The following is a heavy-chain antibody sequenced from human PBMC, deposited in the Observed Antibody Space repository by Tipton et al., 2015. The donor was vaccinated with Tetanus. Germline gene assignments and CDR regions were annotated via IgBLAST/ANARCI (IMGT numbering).Heavy chain of an antibody. D-gene: IGHD6-19*01. Sequence: SGFTFSSYGMHWVRQAPGKGLEWVAVIWYDGSNKYYADSVKGRFTISRDNSKNKLYLQMNSLRAEDTAVYYCARAPAAGPTFNAFDIWGQGTMVTVSS. CDR1: GFTFSSYG. CDR3: ARAPAAGPTFNAFDI. V-gene: IGHV3-33*01. CDR2: IWYDGSNK. J-gene: IGHJ3*02.